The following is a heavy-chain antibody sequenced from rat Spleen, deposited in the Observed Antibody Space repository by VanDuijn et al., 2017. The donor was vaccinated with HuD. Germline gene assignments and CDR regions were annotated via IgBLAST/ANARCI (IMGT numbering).Heavy chain of an antibody. V-gene: IGHV5-58*01. CDR1: GFTFSSSV. D-gene: IGHD4-4*01. J-gene: IGHJ2*01. CDR2: INTNGDGA. CDR3: TREWRGFFDY. Sequence: EVQLVESGGGLVQPGSSLKVSCVASGFTFSSSVMHWFRQAPGKGLEWVSSINTNGDGAYYPDSVKGRFTISRNNAENTVYLQMDSLRSEDTATYYCTREWRGFFDYWGQGVMVTVSS.